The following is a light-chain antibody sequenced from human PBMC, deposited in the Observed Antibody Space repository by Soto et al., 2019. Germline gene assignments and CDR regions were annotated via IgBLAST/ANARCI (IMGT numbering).Light chain of an antibody. CDR3: QQYTDWPLT. J-gene: IGKJ1*01. CDR2: QAS. CDR1: QRINNW. Sequence: DIQMTQSPSTLAASAGDRVTITCRASQRINNWLAWYQQKPGKAPKLLIYQASNLQSGVPDRFSGSGSGTDFTLTISRLEPEDFAVYYCQQYTDWPLTFGQGTKVDIK. V-gene: IGKV1-5*03.